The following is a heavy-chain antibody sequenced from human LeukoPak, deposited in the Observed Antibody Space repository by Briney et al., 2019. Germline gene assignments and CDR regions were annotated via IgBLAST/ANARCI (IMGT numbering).Heavy chain of an antibody. CDR3: VIGVGWQPDF. V-gene: IGHV4-59*02. Sequence: PSETLSLTCTVFGDSVTGYYLNWVRQPPGKGLEWIGHIYKIGTTNYNPSLKSRLTISADTSKNQFSLKLRSVTAADTAVYYCVIGVGWQPDFWGQGALVTVSS. D-gene: IGHD2-15*01. J-gene: IGHJ4*02. CDR1: GDSVTGYY. CDR2: IYKIGTT.